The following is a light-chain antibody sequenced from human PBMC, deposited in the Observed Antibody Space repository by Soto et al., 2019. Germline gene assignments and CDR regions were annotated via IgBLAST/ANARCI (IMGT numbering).Light chain of an antibody. CDR1: QSVSGN. J-gene: IGKJ1*01. CDR2: GAS. Sequence: EIVMTQSPATLSVSPGERATLSCRASQSVSGNLAWYQQKPGQAPRLLIYGASTRATGIPARFSGSGSGTEFTLTISSLESEDFAVYYCQQYNNWPPWTFGQGTKVEIK. V-gene: IGKV3-15*01. CDR3: QQYNNWPPWT.